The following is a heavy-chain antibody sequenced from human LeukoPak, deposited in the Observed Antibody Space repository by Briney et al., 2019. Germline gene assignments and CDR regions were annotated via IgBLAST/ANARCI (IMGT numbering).Heavy chain of an antibody. J-gene: IGHJ4*02. CDR1: GGSIRTENYY. V-gene: IGHV4-39*01. CDR3: ARHLAIPLFDY. CDR2: IYYSGST. D-gene: IGHD2-21*01. Sequence: SETLSLTCTVSGGSIRTENYYWAWIRQPPGKRLEWIGSIYYSGSTYYSPSLKSRVTLYVDTSNNQFSLRLSAVTAAVTAVYYCARHLAIPLFDYWGQGTLVTVSS.